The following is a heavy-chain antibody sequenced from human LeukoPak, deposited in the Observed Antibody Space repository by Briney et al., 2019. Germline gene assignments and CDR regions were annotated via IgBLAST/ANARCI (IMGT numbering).Heavy chain of an antibody. D-gene: IGHD2-15*01. CDR2: ISGSGGST. Sequence: GASLRLSCAASGFTFSSYAMSWVRQAPGEGLEWVSAISGSGGSTYYADSVKGRFTISRDNSKSTLYLQMNSLRAEDTAVYYCADCSGGSCYKNDYYYYGMDVWGQGTTVTVSS. CDR1: GFTFSSYA. V-gene: IGHV3-23*01. J-gene: IGHJ6*02. CDR3: ADCSGGSCYKNDYYYYGMDV.